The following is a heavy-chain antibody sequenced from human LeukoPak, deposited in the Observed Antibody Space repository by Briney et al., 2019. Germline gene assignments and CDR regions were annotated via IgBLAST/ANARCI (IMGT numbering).Heavy chain of an antibody. J-gene: IGHJ4*02. Sequence: SETLSLTCTVSGDSSSSHYWSWIRQPPGKGLEWIGYIYYSGTTNYNPSLKTRVSISLDASKNQFSPKLTSVTAADTAVYYCARDADFWRFDSWGQGTLVTVSS. D-gene: IGHD3-3*01. CDR1: GDSSSSHY. CDR2: IYYSGTT. CDR3: ARDADFWRFDS. V-gene: IGHV4-59*11.